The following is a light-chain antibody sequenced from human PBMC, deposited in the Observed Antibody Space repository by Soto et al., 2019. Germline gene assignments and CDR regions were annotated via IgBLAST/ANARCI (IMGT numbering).Light chain of an antibody. CDR2: DAS. CDR1: QTISSY. V-gene: IGKV3-11*01. Sequence: EIVLTQSPATLSLSPGERATLSCRASQTISSYLACYQQKPGQAPRLLIYDASNRATGIPARFSGSVSGTDFTLTISSLEPEDFAVYYCQQGDSWPLTFGGGTKVQIK. CDR3: QQGDSWPLT. J-gene: IGKJ4*01.